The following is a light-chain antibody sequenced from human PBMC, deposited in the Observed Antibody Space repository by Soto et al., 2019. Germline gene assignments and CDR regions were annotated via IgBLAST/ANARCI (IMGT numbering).Light chain of an antibody. V-gene: IGKV3D-20*01. CDR2: DAS. J-gene: IGKJ2*01. Sequence: EIVLTQSPATLSLSPGERATLSCGASQRVSSSYLTWYQQKPGLAPRLLIYDASSRAACIPDRFSGSGSGTDFTLTICRLKPEEFAVYYCQQYGSSPYTFGQGTKLEIK. CDR3: QQYGSSPYT. CDR1: QRVSSSY.